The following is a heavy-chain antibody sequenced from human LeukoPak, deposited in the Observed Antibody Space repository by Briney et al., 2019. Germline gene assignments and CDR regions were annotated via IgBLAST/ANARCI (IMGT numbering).Heavy chain of an antibody. J-gene: IGHJ4*02. CDR3: AKKEGSGTYHPFDY. Sequence: GGSLRLSCAASGFTFSSYAMSWVRQAPGKGLEWVSAISSAGSRYYADSVKDRFTISRDDSKNTLYLQMNSLRAEDTAVYYCAKKEGSGTYHPFDYWGQGTLVTVSS. CDR1: GFTFSSYA. V-gene: IGHV3-23*01. D-gene: IGHD3-10*01. CDR2: ISSAGSR.